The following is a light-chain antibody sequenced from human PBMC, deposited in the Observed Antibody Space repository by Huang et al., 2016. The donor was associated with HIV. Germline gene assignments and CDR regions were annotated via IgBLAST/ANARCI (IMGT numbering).Light chain of an antibody. Sequence: IQLTQSPSSLSASVGDRVTISCRASQDINSNLAWYQQKPGKAPKLLIYATSTLQNGFPSRFSGYGSGTVFTLTINSLQPDDFAIYYCQQLNSFLFGPGTRVDI. V-gene: IGKV1-9*01. CDR1: QDINSN. J-gene: IGKJ3*01. CDR3: QQLNSFL. CDR2: ATS.